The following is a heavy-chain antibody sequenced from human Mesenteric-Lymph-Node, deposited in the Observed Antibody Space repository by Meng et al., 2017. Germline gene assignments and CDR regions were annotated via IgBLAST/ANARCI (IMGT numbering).Heavy chain of an antibody. D-gene: IGHD1-14*01. Sequence: QGQLQESGPGLVKPSGTLSLTCAGSGGSISMSNWWSWVRQPPGKGLEWIGKIYHSGITIYNPPLKSRVTMSVDNSKNQFSLKLNSMTAADTAVYYCARDPTGGEDHQRVWGQGTLVTVSS. CDR3: ARDPTGGEDHQRV. V-gene: IGHV4-4*02. J-gene: IGHJ4*02. CDR1: GGSISMSNW. CDR2: IYHSGIT.